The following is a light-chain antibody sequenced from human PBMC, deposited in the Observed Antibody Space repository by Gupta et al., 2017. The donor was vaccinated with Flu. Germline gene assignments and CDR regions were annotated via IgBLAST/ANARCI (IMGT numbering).Light chain of an antibody. CDR3: QTWDSDIV. V-gene: IGLV4-69*01. J-gene: IGLJ2*01. Sequence: LGLTHSPSAPAPPGASLTLTCTPSSAHGGYAIAWHQQQPQKGPRYMMRLNNDGSHTKGDGIPDRFSGASSGAERYLTVSSLEAEDEDDYYCQTWDSDIVFGGGTRLTVL. CDR2: LNNDGSH. CDR1: SAHGGYA.